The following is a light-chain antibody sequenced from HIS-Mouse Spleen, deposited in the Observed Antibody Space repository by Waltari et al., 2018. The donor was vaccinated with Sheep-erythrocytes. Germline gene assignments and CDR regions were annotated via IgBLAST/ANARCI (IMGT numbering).Light chain of an antibody. CDR3: CSYAGSSTPWV. J-gene: IGLJ3*02. Sequence: QSALTQPASASGSPGQSITISCTGTSSDVGSYNLVSWYQQHPGKAPKPMIYEGSKRPSGVSNRFSGSKSGNTASLTISGLQAEDEADYYCCSYAGSSTPWVFGGGTKLTVL. CDR2: EGS. CDR1: SSDVGSYNL. V-gene: IGLV2-23*01.